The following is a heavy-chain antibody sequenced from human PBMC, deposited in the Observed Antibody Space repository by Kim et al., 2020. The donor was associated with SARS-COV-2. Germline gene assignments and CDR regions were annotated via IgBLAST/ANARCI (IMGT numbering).Heavy chain of an antibody. CDR2: ITGSGGST. D-gene: IGHD4-17*01. V-gene: IGHV3-23*01. Sequence: GGSLRLSCAASGFTFSSYAMNWVRQAPGKGLEWVSTITGSGGSTYYADSVKGRFTISRDNSRNTLYLQMNSLRAEDTAVYYCAKDDVTVTTPYYFDCWGQETLVTVSS. CDR3: AKDDVTVTTPYYFDC. J-gene: IGHJ4*02. CDR1: GFTFSSYA.